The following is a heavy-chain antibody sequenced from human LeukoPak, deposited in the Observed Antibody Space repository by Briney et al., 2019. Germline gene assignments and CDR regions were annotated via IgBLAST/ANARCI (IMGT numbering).Heavy chain of an antibody. CDR3: ARGDGTSYFYY. J-gene: IGHJ4*02. V-gene: IGHV1-2*02. D-gene: IGHD5-24*01. CDR1: GYTFTAHY. CDR2: INSNGGGT. Sequence: ASVKVSCKASGYTFTAHYIHWVRQAPGQGLEWMGWINSNGGGTNYAQKFQGRVTLTRDTSIRTLYMELSGLRSGDTAVYYCARGDGTSYFYYWGQGTLVTVSP.